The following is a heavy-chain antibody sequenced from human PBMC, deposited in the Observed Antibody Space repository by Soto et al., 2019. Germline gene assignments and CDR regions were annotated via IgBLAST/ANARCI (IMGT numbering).Heavy chain of an antibody. CDR3: ARSPAATGTSWLDP. D-gene: IGHD6-25*01. CDR2: ISANTGHT. Sequence: GASMKVSWQAFGYTFTHYGISWVGKGPGQGLEWMGWISANTGHTKYAQKVQGRVTMTTDTSTSTAYMELRSLRSDDTAVFYCARSPAATGTSWLDPWGQGTLVTVSS. CDR1: GYTFTHYG. V-gene: IGHV1-18*04. J-gene: IGHJ5*02.